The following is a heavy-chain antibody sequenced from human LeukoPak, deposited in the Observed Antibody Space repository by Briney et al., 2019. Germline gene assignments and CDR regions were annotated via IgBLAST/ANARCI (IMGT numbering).Heavy chain of an antibody. V-gene: IGHV1-2*02. J-gene: IGHJ6*02. Sequence: ASVKVSCKASGYTFTGYYMHWVRQAPGQGLEWMGWINPNSGGTNYAQKFQGRVTMTRDTSTSTVYMELSSLRSEDTAVYYCARAQFYCSSTSCYRGYYYYGMDVWGQGTTVTVSS. CDR2: INPNSGGT. D-gene: IGHD2-2*02. CDR3: ARAQFYCSSTSCYRGYYYYGMDV. CDR1: GYTFTGYY.